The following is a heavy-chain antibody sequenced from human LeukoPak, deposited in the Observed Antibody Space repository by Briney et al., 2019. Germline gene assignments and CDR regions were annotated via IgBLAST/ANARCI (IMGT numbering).Heavy chain of an antibody. CDR1: GGSIDSSGSY. D-gene: IGHD6-19*01. V-gene: IGHV4-39*01. Sequence: SETLCLTCTVSGGSIDSSGSYWGWIRQPPGKGLEWIGCVYYGGDAYYNPSLKSRVTISADLSKNQFSLSLISVTAADTALYYCARLFSRGWPYYYGLGAWGQGTTVTVSS. CDR2: VYYGGDA. CDR3: ARLFSRGWPYYYGLGA. J-gene: IGHJ6*02.